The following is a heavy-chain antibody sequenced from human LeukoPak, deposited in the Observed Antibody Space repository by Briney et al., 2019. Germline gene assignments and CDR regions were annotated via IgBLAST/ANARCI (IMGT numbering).Heavy chain of an antibody. D-gene: IGHD2-2*01. CDR2: IKSKADGGTT. Sequence: GGSLRLSCAASGFTFSNAWMSWVRQAPGKGLEWVGRIKSKADGGTTDYAAPVKGRFTISRDDSKNTLYLQMNSLKTEDTAVYYCTTDAMVVVPPCWGQGTLVTVSS. J-gene: IGHJ4*02. CDR1: GFTFSNAW. V-gene: IGHV3-15*01. CDR3: TTDAMVVVPPC.